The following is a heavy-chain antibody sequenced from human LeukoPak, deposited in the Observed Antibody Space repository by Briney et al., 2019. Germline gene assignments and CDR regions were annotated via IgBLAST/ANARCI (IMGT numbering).Heavy chain of an antibody. V-gene: IGHV4-34*01. CDR3: ARFPCSGDSCYFGIRAFDV. D-gene: IGHD2-15*01. CDR1: GGSFSGYY. J-gene: IGHJ3*01. Sequence: SETLSLTCAIHGGSFSGYYWNWIRQSPGKGLEWIGEINHSGSTNYNPSLKSRVTISVDTSKNQFSLKLSSMTAADTAVYYCARFPCSGDSCYFGIRAFDVWGQGTMVTVSS. CDR2: INHSGST.